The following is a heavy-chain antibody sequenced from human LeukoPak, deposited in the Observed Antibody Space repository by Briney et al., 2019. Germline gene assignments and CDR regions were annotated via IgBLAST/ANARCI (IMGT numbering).Heavy chain of an antibody. J-gene: IGHJ4*02. CDR3: ARHEGYSSSAEVY. CDR2: IDPSDAYT. D-gene: IGHD6-13*01. V-gene: IGHV5-10-1*01. CDR1: GYSFTSYW. Sequence: GESLRISCKGPGYSFTSYWISWVRQMPGKGLEWMGRIDPSDAYTNYSPSFQGHVTISSDKSIKTAYLQWSSLKASDTAMYYCARHEGYSSSAEVYWGQGTLVTVSS.